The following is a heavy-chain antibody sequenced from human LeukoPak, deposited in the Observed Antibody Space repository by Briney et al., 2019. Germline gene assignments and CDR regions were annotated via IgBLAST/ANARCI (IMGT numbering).Heavy chain of an antibody. CDR2: INPNSGGT. Sequence: GASVNVSCKASGYTFTGYYMHWVRQAPGQGLEWMGWINPNSGGTNYAQKFQGWVTMTTDTSTSTAYLELRSLRSDDTAVYYCARDPSNTSGWKTWFDPWGQGTLVTVSS. J-gene: IGHJ5*02. D-gene: IGHD6-19*01. CDR1: GYTFTGYY. CDR3: ARDPSNTSGWKTWFDP. V-gene: IGHV1-2*04.